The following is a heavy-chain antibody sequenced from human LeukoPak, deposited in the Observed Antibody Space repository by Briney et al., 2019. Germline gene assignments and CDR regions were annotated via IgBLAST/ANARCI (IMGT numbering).Heavy chain of an antibody. CDR2: IKEDGTVK. D-gene: IGHD6-19*01. CDR1: GFTFSSYW. Sequence: AGGSLRLSCTASGFTFSSYWMTWVRQAPGKGLEFVANIKEDGTVKYYVDSVKRRFTISRDNAKNSLYLQMNSLRAEDTAVYYCARRYSSGWSIDCWGQGTLVTVSS. J-gene: IGHJ4*02. V-gene: IGHV3-7*05. CDR3: ARRYSSGWSIDC.